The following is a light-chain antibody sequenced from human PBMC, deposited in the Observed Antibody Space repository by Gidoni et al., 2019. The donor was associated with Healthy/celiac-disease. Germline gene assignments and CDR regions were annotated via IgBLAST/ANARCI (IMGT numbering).Light chain of an antibody. CDR2: SNN. CDR3: AAWDDSLNGHVV. CDR1: SSNIGSNT. J-gene: IGLJ2*01. Sequence: QSVLTQPPSASGTPGQRVTISCSGSSSNIGSNTVNWYQPRPGTAPKLLIFSNNQGPSGVPDRFSGSKSGTSASLAISGLQSEDEADYYCAAWDDSLNGHVVFGGGTKLTVL. V-gene: IGLV1-44*01.